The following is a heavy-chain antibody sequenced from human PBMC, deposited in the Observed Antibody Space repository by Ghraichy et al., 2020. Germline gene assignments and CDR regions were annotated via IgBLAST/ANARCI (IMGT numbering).Heavy chain of an antibody. J-gene: IGHJ3*01. CDR2: ISDSNAFI. CDR3: ARDSGYYARRSALDL. D-gene: IGHD3-22*01. CDR1: GFTFSAYS. Sequence: GGSLRLSCAASGFTFSAYSMNWVRQAPGKGPEWVSYISDSNAFIYYADSVRGRFTISRDNAKNSLYLQMNSLRDDDTAVYYCARDSGYYARRSALDLRGQGTMVSVSS. V-gene: IGHV3-48*02.